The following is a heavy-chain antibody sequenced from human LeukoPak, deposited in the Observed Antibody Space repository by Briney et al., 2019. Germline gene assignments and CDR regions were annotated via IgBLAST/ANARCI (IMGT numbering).Heavy chain of an antibody. CDR3: AKALDYDYGDREGIYDY. CDR2: ISWNSGSI. D-gene: IGHD4-17*01. Sequence: GGSLRLSCAASGFTFDDYAMHWVRQAPGKGLEWVSGISWNSGSIGYADSVKGRFTISRDNAKNSLYLQMNSLRAEDTALYYCAKALDYDYGDREGIYDYWGQGTLVTVS. CDR1: GFTFDDYA. V-gene: IGHV3-9*01. J-gene: IGHJ4*02.